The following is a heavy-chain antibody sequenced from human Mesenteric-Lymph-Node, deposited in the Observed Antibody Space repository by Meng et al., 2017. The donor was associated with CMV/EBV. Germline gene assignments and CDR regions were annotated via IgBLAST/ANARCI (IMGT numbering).Heavy chain of an antibody. D-gene: IGHD5-12*01. CDR2: INSDGRTT. J-gene: IGHJ6*02. V-gene: IGHV3-74*01. CDR1: GLTVSSNY. Sequence: GGSLRLSCAASGLTVSSNYMSWVRQAPGKGLVWVSRINSDGRTTNYADSVKGRFTISRDNAKNTLYLQMSSLRAEDTAVYYCASHYDSPAGYYYGMDVWGHGTAVTVSS. CDR3: ASHYDSPAGYYYGMDV.